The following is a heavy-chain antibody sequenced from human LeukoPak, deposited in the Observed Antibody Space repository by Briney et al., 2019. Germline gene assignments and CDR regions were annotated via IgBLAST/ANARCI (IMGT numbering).Heavy chain of an antibody. D-gene: IGHD2-21*02. V-gene: IGHV3-23*01. CDR1: DFTFSAYA. J-gene: IGHJ6*02. CDR2: ISGSGDTT. Sequence: PGGSLRLSCAASDFTFSAYAMTWARQAPGKGLEWVSTISGSGDTTYYADSVKGRFTISRDNSKNTLYLQMNSLRAEDTAVYYCAKGGDQRHYYYGMDVWGQGTTVTVSS. CDR3: AKGGDQRHYYYGMDV.